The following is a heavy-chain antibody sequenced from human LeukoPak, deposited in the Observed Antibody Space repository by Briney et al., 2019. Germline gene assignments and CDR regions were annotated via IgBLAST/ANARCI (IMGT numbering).Heavy chain of an antibody. CDR1: GGSFSGYY. V-gene: IGHV4-34*01. D-gene: IGHD6-6*01. CDR3: ARDSSLYYYYYMDV. CDR2: INHSGST. J-gene: IGHJ6*03. Sequence: SETLSLTCAVYGGSFSGYYWSWIRQPPGKGLEWIGEINHSGSTNYNPSLKSRVTISVDTSKDQFSLKLSSVTAADTAVYYCARDSSLYYYYYMDVWGKGTTVTVSS.